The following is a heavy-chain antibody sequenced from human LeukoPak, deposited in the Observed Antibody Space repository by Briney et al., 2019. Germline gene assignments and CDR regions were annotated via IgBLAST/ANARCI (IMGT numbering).Heavy chain of an antibody. D-gene: IGHD3-22*01. CDR1: GYTFTSYD. CDR3: ASPHSDYYDSSGYLYYFDY. CDR2: MNPNSGNT. J-gene: IGHJ4*02. V-gene: IGHV1-8*01. Sequence: ASVKVSCKASGYTFTSYDINWVRQATGQGLEWMGWMNPNSGNTGYAQKFQGRVTMTRNTSISTAYMELSSLRSEDTAVYYCASPHSDYYDSSGYLYYFDYWGQGTLVTVSS.